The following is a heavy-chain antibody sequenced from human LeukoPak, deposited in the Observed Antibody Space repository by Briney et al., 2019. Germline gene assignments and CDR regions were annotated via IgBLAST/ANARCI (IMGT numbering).Heavy chain of an antibody. CDR3: ARIRDGYNDAYDL. Sequence: ASVTVSFTASAYTFTNTNIHWVRHAPGQVLEWMGLINPDGGNTNYAQNFQGRVTLTRDTSTSTVYMELSSPRSEDTAIYYCARIRDGYNDAYDLWGQGTVVTVPS. J-gene: IGHJ3*01. V-gene: IGHV1-46*01. CDR1: AYTFTNTN. CDR2: INPDGGNT. D-gene: IGHD5-24*01.